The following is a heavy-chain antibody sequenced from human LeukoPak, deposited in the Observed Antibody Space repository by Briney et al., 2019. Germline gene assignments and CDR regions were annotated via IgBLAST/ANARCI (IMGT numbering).Heavy chain of an antibody. V-gene: IGHV1-46*01. CDR1: GSTCTICN. CDR2: INPSGGST. Sequence: SSVTVSCTASGSTCTICNMDWLRHSIRQGPEWMGMINPSGGSTSYEQKFQGRVTMTRDASTSTDYMELSSLRSEDTAVYYCAREEGSGSYYKTVDYWGQGTLVTVSS. J-gene: IGHJ4*02. D-gene: IGHD3-10*01. CDR3: AREEGSGSYYKTVDY.